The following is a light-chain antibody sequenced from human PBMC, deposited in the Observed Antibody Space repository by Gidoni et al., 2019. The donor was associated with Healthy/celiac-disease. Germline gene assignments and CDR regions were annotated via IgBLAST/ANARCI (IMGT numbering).Light chain of an antibody. CDR2: GAS. CDR3: QQYGSSTWT. Sequence: EIVLTQSPGTLSLSPGERATHSCRASQSVSSSYLAWYQQKPGQARRLLIYGASSRATGIPDRCSGRGSGTDFTLTISRLEPEDFAVYYCQQYGSSTWTFGQGTKVEIK. CDR1: QSVSSSY. V-gene: IGKV3-20*01. J-gene: IGKJ1*01.